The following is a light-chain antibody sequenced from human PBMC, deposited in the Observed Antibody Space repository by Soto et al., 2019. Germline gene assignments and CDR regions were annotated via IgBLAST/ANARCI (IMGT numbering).Light chain of an antibody. CDR3: SSYAGSNNYV. CDR2: EVT. Sequence: QSALTQPPSASGSPGQSVTISCTGTSSDVGRYNFVSWYQQHPGKAPKLMIYEVTTRPSGVPDRFSGSKSGNTASLTVSGLQAEDEADYYCSSYAGSNNYVFGTGTKLTVL. J-gene: IGLJ1*01. V-gene: IGLV2-8*01. CDR1: SSDVGRYNF.